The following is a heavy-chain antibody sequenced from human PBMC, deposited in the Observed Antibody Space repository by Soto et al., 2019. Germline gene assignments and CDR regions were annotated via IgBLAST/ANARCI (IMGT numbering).Heavy chain of an antibody. Sequence: ASVKASCKASGYTFTNYYIHWVRQAPGQGLEWMGIINPTGGSTNYAQKFQCRVTLTMDTSTSTVYMELSSLRFEDTAIYYCTRSNTGSSSPDYWGQGSLVTVSS. V-gene: IGHV1-46*01. D-gene: IGHD6-13*01. CDR3: TRSNTGSSSPDY. J-gene: IGHJ4*02. CDR1: GYTFTNYY. CDR2: INPTGGST.